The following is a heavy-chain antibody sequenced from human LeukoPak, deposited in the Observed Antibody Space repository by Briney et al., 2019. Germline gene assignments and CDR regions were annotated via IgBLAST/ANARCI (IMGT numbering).Heavy chain of an antibody. J-gene: IGHJ4*02. CDR2: IDYSSNYI. D-gene: IGHD4-17*01. CDR1: GFTFTSYE. V-gene: IGHV3-21*01. CDR3: ARDSNYDYGDYVLDY. Sequence: PGGSLRLSCAASGFTFTSYEMNWVRQAPGKGLEWVSSIDYSSNYIYYTDSVKGRFTISRDNARNSLYLQMNSLRAEDTAVYYCARDSNYDYGDYVLDYWGQGTLVTVSS.